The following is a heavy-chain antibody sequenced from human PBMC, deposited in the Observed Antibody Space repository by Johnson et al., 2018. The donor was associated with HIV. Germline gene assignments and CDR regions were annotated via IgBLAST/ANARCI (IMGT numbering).Heavy chain of an antibody. CDR1: GFTFSSYA. J-gene: IGHJ3*02. CDR3: ARANGWLRSDAFDI. V-gene: IGHV3-30*04. Sequence: QVQLVESGGGVVQPGRSLRLSCAASGFTFSSYAMHWVRQAPGKGLEWVAVISYDGSNKYYADSVKGRFTISRDNSKNTLYLQMNSLRAEDTAVYYCARANGWLRSDAFDIWGQGTMVTVSS. D-gene: IGHD2-8*01. CDR2: ISYDGSNK.